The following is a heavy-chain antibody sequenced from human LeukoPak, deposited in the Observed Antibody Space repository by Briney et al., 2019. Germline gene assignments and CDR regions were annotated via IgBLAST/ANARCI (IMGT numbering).Heavy chain of an antibody. J-gene: IGHJ3*01. CDR1: GFTFSSYS. V-gene: IGHV3-21*01. CDR3: TREGPNDAFDV. CDR2: ISSSSGYI. Sequence: PGGSLRLSCEMSGFTFSSYSMDWVRQAPGKGLEWVSSISSSSGYICYADSVKGRFTISRDNAKNSLFLLMNALRADDTAVYYCTREGPNDAFDVWGQGTMVTVSS.